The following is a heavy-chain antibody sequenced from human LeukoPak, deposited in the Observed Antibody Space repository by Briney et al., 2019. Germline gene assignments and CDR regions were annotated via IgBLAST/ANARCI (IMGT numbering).Heavy chain of an antibody. J-gene: IGHJ3*02. CDR2: IKQDGSEK. V-gene: IGHV3-7*01. CDR3: ARERPAAASAFEI. Sequence: AGGSLRISCAASGFTFSNYWMSWVRQAPGKGLEWVANIKQDGSEKYYVDSVKGRFTISRDNAKNSLYLEMNSLRAEDTAVYYCARERPAAASAFEIWGQGTMVTVSS. CDR1: GFTFSNYW. D-gene: IGHD6-25*01.